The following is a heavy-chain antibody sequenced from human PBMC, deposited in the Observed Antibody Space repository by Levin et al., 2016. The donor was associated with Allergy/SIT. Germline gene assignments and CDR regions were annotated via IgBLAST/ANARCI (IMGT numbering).Heavy chain of an antibody. J-gene: IGHJ3*02. V-gene: IGHV4-59*01. D-gene: IGHD2-2*01. CDR3: ARDQRCSTSCYGAFDI. Sequence: WIRQPPGKGLEWIGYIYYSGSTNYNPSLKSRVTISVDTSKNQFSLKLSSVTAADTAVYYCARDQRCSTSCYGAFDIWGQGTMVTVSS. CDR2: IYYSGST.